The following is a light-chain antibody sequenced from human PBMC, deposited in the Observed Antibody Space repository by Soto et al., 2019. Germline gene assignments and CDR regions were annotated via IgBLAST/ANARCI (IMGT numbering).Light chain of an antibody. CDR3: QQYNNWPLT. Sequence: ETVMTQSPATLSVSPGERATLSCRASQSVSRHVDWPQQRPGQAPRLLIYVASTTATGVPARFSGSGSGTEFALAISSLQSEDFAVYYCQQYNNWPLTFGGGTKVEIK. CDR2: VAS. J-gene: IGKJ4*01. CDR1: QSVSRH. V-gene: IGKV3-15*01.